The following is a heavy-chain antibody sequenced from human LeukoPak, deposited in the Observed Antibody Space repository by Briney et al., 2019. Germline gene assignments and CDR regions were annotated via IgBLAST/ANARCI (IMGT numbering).Heavy chain of an antibody. CDR1: GYTFTSYY. D-gene: IGHD3-10*01. CDR3: ARDNSVGDIAWWFDP. CDR2: INPTGTGT. Sequence: ASVRVSCKASGYTFTSYYMHWVRQAPGQGLEWIGLINPTGTGTLYAQKFQGRVTMTRDMSTSTDYMELSSPRSEDTAVYYCARDNSVGDIAWWFDPWGQGTLVTVSS. J-gene: IGHJ5*02. V-gene: IGHV1-46*01.